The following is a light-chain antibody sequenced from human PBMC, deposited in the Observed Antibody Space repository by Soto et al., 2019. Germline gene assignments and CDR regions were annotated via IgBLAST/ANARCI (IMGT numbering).Light chain of an antibody. CDR2: AAS. CDR3: QQSYSPPWT. V-gene: IGKV1-39*01. Sequence: DIQMTQSPPSLSATVGDRVTITCRASQSISTYLNWYQEQPGKAPKVLIYAASNLERGVPSRFGGSGSGTDFTLTISSLQQEDLATYYCQQSYSPPWTFGQGTKVEIK. CDR1: QSISTY. J-gene: IGKJ1*01.